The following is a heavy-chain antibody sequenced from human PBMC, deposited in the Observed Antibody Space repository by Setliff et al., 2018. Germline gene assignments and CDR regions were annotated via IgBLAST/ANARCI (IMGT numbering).Heavy chain of an antibody. CDR1: GGSFSGYY. CDR3: ARGGGSVLPNYYYFNYMDV. D-gene: IGHD2-15*01. V-gene: IGHV4-34*01. J-gene: IGHJ6*03. CDR2: INHSGST. Sequence: SETLSLTCAVYGGSFSGYYWSWIRQPPGKGLEWIGEINHSGSTNYNQSLKSRATLSVDTSKNQFSLQLTSVTAADTAIYYCARGGGSVLPNYYYFNYMDVWGKGTTVTVSS.